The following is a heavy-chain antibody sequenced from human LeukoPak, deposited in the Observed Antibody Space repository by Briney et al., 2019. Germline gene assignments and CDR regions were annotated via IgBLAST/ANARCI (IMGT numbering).Heavy chain of an antibody. CDR3: ARVGHGCSSSWCPFDY. V-gene: IGHV4-59*01. Sequence: PSETLSLTCTVSGGSISSYYWSWIRQPPGKGLEWIGYIYYSGSTNYNPSLKSRVTISVDTSKNQFSLKLSSMTAADTAVYYCARVGHGCSSSWCPFDYWGQGTLVTVSS. J-gene: IGHJ4*02. CDR2: IYYSGST. CDR1: GGSISSYY. D-gene: IGHD6-13*01.